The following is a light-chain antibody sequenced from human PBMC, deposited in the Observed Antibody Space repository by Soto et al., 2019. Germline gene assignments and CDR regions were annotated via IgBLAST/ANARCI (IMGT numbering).Light chain of an antibody. CDR2: AAS. Sequence: DIQMTQSPSSLSASVGDRVTITCRASQSISSYLNWYQQKPGKAPKLLIYAASSLQSGVPSRFSGGGSGTDFTRNISSRQPEYVVSYDCQPGITFGPGTKVDI. CDR3: QPGIT. J-gene: IGKJ3*01. CDR1: QSISSY. V-gene: IGKV1-39*01.